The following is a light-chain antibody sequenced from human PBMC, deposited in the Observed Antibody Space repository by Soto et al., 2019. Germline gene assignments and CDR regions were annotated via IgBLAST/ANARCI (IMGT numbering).Light chain of an antibody. J-gene: IGKJ4*01. V-gene: IGKV3-15*01. Sequence: EIVMTQSPATLSVSPGERATLSCRASQSVSSNLAWYQQKPGQAPRLLIYGASTRATGIPARFSGSGSGTVFTLTISSLQSEDFAVYYCQQYNNWPLTFGGGTKV. CDR2: GAS. CDR1: QSVSSN. CDR3: QQYNNWPLT.